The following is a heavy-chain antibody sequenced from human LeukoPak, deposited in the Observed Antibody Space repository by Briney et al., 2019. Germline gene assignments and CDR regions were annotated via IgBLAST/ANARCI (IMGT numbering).Heavy chain of an antibody. CDR2: INPSGGST. CDR1: GYTFTSYY. J-gene: IGHJ6*02. CDR3: ARDRRAVAGSPVHVYYGMDV. Sequence: ASVKVSCKASGYTFTSYYMHWVRQAPGQGLEWMGIINPSGGSTSYAQKFQGRVTMTRDTSTSTVYMELSSLRSEDTAVYYCARDRRAVAGSPVHVYYGMDVWGQGTAVTVSS. V-gene: IGHV1-46*01. D-gene: IGHD6-19*01.